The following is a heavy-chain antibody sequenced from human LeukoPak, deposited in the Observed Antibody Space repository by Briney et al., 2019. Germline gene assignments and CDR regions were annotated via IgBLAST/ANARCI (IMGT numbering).Heavy chain of an antibody. CDR2: IYYSGST. V-gene: IGHV4-39*01. Sequence: SETLSLTCTVSGGSISSSSYYWGWIRQPPGKGLEWIGSIYYSGSTYYNPSLKSRVTISVDTSKNQFSLKLSSVTAADTAVYYCARRPRYYYDSSGYPYYYYGMDVWGQGTTVTVSS. CDR1: GGSISSSSYY. J-gene: IGHJ6*02. D-gene: IGHD3-22*01. CDR3: ARRPRYYYDSSGYPYYYYGMDV.